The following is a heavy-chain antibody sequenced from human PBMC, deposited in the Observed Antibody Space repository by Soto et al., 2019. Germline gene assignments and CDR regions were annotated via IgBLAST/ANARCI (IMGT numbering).Heavy chain of an antibody. J-gene: IGHJ4*02. CDR2: ISGSGGST. D-gene: IGHD3-10*01. V-gene: IGHV3-23*01. CDR1: GFNFISYA. Sequence: GGSLRLPCAASGFNFISYAMSWIRKDPGKGLEWVSAISGSGGSTYYADSVKGGFTISRDNSKNTLYLQMNSLRAEDTAVYYCAKGGGSGSYYTVPDYWGQGTLVTVSS. CDR3: AKGGGSGSYYTVPDY.